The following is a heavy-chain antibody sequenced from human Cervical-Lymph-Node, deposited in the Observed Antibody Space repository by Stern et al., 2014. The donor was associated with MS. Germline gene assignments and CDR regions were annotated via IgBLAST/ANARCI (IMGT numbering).Heavy chain of an antibody. D-gene: IGHD6-6*01. Sequence: VQLVESGAEVKKPGASVKVSCKASGYTFTGYYMHWVRQAPGQGLEWMGLINPNSGGTNYAQKFQGRVTMTRDTSISTAYMELSRLRSDDTAVYYCARVREAARLGWFDPWGQGTLVTVSS. CDR1: GYTFTGYY. J-gene: IGHJ5*02. CDR2: INPNSGGT. CDR3: ARVREAARLGWFDP. V-gene: IGHV1-2*06.